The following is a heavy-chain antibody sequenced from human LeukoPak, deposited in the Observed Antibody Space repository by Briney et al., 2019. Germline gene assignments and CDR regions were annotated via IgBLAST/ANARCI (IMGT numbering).Heavy chain of an antibody. V-gene: IGHV4-59*01. CDR2: IYYSRST. CDR3: ARGYGNFDY. J-gene: IGHJ4*02. Sequence: SETLSLTCTVSGGSISNKYWSWIRQPPGKGLEWIGYIYYSRSTNYKPSLKSRITISVDTSKDQFSLNLSSVTAADTAVYYCARGYGNFDYWGQGTLVTVSS. CDR1: GGSISNKY. D-gene: IGHD4-17*01.